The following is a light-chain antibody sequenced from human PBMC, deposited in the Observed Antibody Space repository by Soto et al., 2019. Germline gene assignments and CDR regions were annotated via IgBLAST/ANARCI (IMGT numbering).Light chain of an antibody. V-gene: IGLV8-61*01. Sequence: QTVVPQEPSFSGSPGGTVTLTCGLSSGSVSTTYYPSWYQHTPGQAPRTLIYYTNTRCSGVPDRFSGSILGNKAALTVTGAQADDECDYFCALYLGRGISMFGRRTQLTVL. CDR1: SGSVSTTYY. CDR2: YTN. J-gene: IGLJ7*01. CDR3: ALYLGRGISM.